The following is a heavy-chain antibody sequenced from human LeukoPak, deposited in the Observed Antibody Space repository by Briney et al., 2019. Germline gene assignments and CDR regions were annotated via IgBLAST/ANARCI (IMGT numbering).Heavy chain of an antibody. CDR2: IYYSGST. Sequence: PSETLSLTCTVSGGSITSYYWSWIRQPPGKGLGWIGYIYYSGSTNYNPSLESRVTISLDTSKNQFSLSLTAVPAADTALYYCTRENRPFCPFAFWGQGVMVTVSS. J-gene: IGHJ4*02. CDR1: GGSITSYY. V-gene: IGHV4-59*12. D-gene: IGHD2/OR15-2a*01. CDR3: TRENRPFCPFAF.